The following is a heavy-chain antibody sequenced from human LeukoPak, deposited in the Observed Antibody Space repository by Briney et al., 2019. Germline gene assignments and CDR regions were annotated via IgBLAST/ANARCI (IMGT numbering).Heavy chain of an antibody. CDR3: ATLARRVTTILDY. CDR2: LYAGGST. Sequence: PGGSLRLSCVASGFSVSGNYMSWVRQAPGKGLEWVSVLYAGGSTYFADSAKGRFIISRDNSKNTLYLQMNSLRAEDTAVYYCATLARRVTTILDYWGQGTLVTVSS. V-gene: IGHV3-66*01. CDR1: GFSVSGNY. D-gene: IGHD2-21*02. J-gene: IGHJ4*02.